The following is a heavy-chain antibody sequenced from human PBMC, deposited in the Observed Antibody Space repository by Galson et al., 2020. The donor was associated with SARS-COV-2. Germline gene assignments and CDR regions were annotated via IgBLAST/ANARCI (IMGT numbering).Heavy chain of an antibody. CDR2: IYYSGST. Sequence: SETLSLTCTVSGGSISSSSYSWGWIRQPPGKGLEWIGSIYYSGSTYYNPSLKSRVTISVDTSKNQFSLKLSSVTAADTAVYYCARGDTITMVQGVIYGFWFDPWGQGTLVTVSS. CDR3: ARGDTITMVQGVIYGFWFDP. V-gene: IGHV4-39*07. J-gene: IGHJ5*02. CDR1: GGSISSSSYS. D-gene: IGHD3-10*01.